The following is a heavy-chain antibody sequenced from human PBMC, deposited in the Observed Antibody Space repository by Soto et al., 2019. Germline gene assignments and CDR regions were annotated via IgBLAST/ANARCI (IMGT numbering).Heavy chain of an antibody. CDR2: IYYSGST. CDR1: GGSISSSSYY. J-gene: IGHJ3*02. V-gene: IGHV4-39*01. Sequence: QLQLQESGPGLVKPSETLSLTCTVSGGSISSSSYYWGWIRQPPGKGLEWIGSIYYSGSTYYNPYLKSRVTISVDTSKTQFSLKLSSVTAADTAVYYCARHVLVHSKGAFDIWGQGTMVTVSS. CDR3: ARHVLVHSKGAFDI. D-gene: IGHD4-4*01.